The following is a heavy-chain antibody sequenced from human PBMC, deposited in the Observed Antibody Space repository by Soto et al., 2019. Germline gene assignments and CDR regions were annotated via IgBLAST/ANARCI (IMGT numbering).Heavy chain of an antibody. CDR3: ARDATFGTKGGSFDI. CDR1: GFTFRIYS. CDR2: MWYDGTNK. D-gene: IGHD3-16*01. J-gene: IGHJ3*02. V-gene: IGHV3-33*01. Sequence: GGSLRLSCAASGFTFRIYSMHWVRQSPGKGLEWVAVMWYDGTNKYYGESVKGRFTISRDNSENTLYLQMNSLRVEDTAVYYCARDATFGTKGGSFDIWGHGTLVTV.